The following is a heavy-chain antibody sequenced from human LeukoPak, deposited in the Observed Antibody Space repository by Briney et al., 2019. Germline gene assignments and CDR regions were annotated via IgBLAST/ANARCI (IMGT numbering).Heavy chain of an antibody. D-gene: IGHD2-2*01. CDR2: LGRSGEYK. CDR1: GFRFTYYS. V-gene: IGHV3-23*01. CDR3: VKDRPCETCMPMDA. J-gene: IGHJ6*02. Sequence: QPGGSLRLPCSASGFRFTYYSMSWVRQAPGKGLEWVAGLGRSGEYKYYADFVKGRFTISSDNSKDTVSLQMNSLRAEDSAIYFCVKDRPCETCMPMDAWGQGTTVTVSS.